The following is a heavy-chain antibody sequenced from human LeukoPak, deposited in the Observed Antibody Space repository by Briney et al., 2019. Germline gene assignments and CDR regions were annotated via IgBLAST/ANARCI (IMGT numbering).Heavy chain of an antibody. J-gene: IGHJ4*02. D-gene: IGHD3-10*01. CDR3: ALVRGGREGEFDY. CDR1: GFTFSSYW. V-gene: IGHV3-74*01. CDR2: INSDGSST. Sequence: RGSLRLSCAASGFTFSSYWMYWVRRAPGKGLVWVSHINSDGSSTNYADSVKGRFTISRDNARNTLYLQMNSLRAEDTAVYYCALVRGGREGEFDYWGQGTLVAVSS.